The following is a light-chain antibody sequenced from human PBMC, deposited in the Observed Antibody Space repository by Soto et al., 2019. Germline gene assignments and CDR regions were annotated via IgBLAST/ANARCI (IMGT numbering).Light chain of an antibody. CDR2: DAS. CDR1: QSVSIN. J-gene: IGKJ1*01. Sequence: EIVMTQSPATLSVSPGERATLSCRASQSVSINLAWYQQKPGQAPGLLIYDASTRATGIQARFSGSGSGTEFTLTLSSLQSEDFAVYYCQQYTNWPRTFGQGTKVEIK. CDR3: QQYTNWPRT. V-gene: IGKV3-15*01.